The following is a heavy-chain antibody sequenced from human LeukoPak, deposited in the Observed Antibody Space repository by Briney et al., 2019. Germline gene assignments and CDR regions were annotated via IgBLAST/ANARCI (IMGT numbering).Heavy chain of an antibody. V-gene: IGHV3-15*01. CDR1: GFTSSNVW. Sequence: PGGSLRLSCVASGFTSSNVWMSWVRQGPGKGLEWVGRIKSKTDGGTTDHALPVKGRFTISRDDSKNTLYLQMNSLKIEDTGVYYCTSDERTGTTWGYYYCMNVWGKGTTVTVSS. CDR3: TSDERTGTTWGYYYCMNV. CDR2: IKSKTDGGTT. D-gene: IGHD1-1*01. J-gene: IGHJ6*03.